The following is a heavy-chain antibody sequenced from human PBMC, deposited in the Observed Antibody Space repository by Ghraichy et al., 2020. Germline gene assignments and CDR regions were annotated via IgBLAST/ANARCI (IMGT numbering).Heavy chain of an antibody. CDR1: GFTFSSYS. CDR2: ISSSSSTI. V-gene: IGHV3-48*02. Sequence: GGSLRLSCAASGFTFSSYSMNWVRQAPGKGLEWVSYISSSSSTIYYADSVKGRFTISRDNAKNSLYLQMNSLRDEDTAVYYCARDYERTYYDFWSGYPYFDYWGQGTLVTVSS. J-gene: IGHJ4*02. CDR3: ARDYERTYYDFWSGYPYFDY. D-gene: IGHD3-3*01.